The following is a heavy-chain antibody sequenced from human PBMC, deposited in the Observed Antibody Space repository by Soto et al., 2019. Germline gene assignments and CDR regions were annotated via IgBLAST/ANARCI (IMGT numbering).Heavy chain of an antibody. CDR2: ISGSGGST. J-gene: IGHJ4*02. CDR3: AKTPYSSGWYYFDY. V-gene: IGHV3-23*01. Sequence: GGSLRLSCAASGFTFSSYAMSWVRQAPGKGLEWVSAISGSGGSTYYADSVKDRFTISRDNSKNTLYLQMNSLRAEDTAVYYCAKTPYSSGWYYFDYWGQGTLVTVSS. D-gene: IGHD6-19*01. CDR1: GFTFSSYA.